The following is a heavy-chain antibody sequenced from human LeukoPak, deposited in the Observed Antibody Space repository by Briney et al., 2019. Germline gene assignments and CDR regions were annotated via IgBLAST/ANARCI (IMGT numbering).Heavy chain of an antibody. CDR1: GFTFSSYA. J-gene: IGHJ4*02. Sequence: PGGSLRLSCAASGFTFSSYAMSWVRQAPGKGLEWVSAISGSGGSTYYADSVKGRFTISRDNSKNTLYLQMNSLRAEDTAVYYCAKAPEYSSGRFRNSHFDYWGQGTPVTVSS. CDR3: AKAPEYSSGRFRNSHFDY. V-gene: IGHV3-23*01. CDR2: ISGSGGST. D-gene: IGHD6-19*01.